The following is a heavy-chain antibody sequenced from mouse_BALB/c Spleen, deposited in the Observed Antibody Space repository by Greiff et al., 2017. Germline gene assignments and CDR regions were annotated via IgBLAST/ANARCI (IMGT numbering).Heavy chain of an antibody. CDR1: GYTFTDYY. V-gene: IGHV1-84*02. J-gene: IGHJ4*01. CDR2: IYPGSGNT. Sequence: VQGVESGPELVKPGASVKISCKASGYTFTDYYINWVKQKPGQGLEWIGWIYPGSGNTKYNEKFKGKATLTVDTSSSTAYMQLSSLTSEDTAVYFCASGLRGYAMDYWGQGTSVTVSS. D-gene: IGHD3-1*01. CDR3: ASGLRGYAMDY.